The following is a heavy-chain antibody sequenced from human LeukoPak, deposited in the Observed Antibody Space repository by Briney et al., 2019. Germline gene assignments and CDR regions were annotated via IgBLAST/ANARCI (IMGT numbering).Heavy chain of an antibody. Sequence: GESLKISCKGSGYSFTSYWIGWVRQMPGKGLEWMGIIYPGDSDTRYSPSFQGQVTISADKSISTAYLQWSSLKASDTAMYYCARFLGYCSSTSCYGTYEYWGQGTLVTVSS. CDR1: GYSFTSYW. D-gene: IGHD2-2*01. CDR3: ARFLGYCSSTSCYGTYEY. V-gene: IGHV5-51*01. J-gene: IGHJ4*02. CDR2: IYPGDSDT.